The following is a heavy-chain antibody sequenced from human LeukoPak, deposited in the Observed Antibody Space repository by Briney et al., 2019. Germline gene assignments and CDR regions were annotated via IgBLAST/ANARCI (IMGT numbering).Heavy chain of an antibody. V-gene: IGHV3-74*01. J-gene: IGHJ4*02. Sequence: GGSLRLSCAASGFTFSSYWMHWVRQAPGKGLVWVSRINSDGSSTSYADSVKGRFTISRDNAKNTLYLQMNSLRAEDTAVYYCARGCGGDCYPGSRSGFDYWGQGTLVTVSS. CDR2: INSDGSST. D-gene: IGHD2-21*01. CDR3: ARGCGGDCYPGSRSGFDY. CDR1: GFTFSSYW.